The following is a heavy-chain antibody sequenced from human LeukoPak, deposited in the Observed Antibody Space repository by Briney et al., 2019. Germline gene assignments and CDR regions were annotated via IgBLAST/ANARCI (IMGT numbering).Heavy chain of an antibody. CDR3: ARGEYSSRTNYFDY. J-gene: IGHJ4*02. Sequence: PSETLSLTCTVSGYSISSGYYWGWIRQPPGKGLEWIGSIYHSGSTNYNPSLKSRVTISVDTSKNQFSLKLSSVTAADTAVYYCARGEYSSRTNYFDYWGQGTLVTVSS. CDR2: IYHSGST. CDR1: GYSISSGYY. V-gene: IGHV4-38-2*02. D-gene: IGHD6-13*01.